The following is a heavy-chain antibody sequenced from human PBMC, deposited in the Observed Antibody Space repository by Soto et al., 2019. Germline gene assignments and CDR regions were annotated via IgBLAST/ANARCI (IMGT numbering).Heavy chain of an antibody. CDR3: VRQGFGALHGLVDV. D-gene: IGHD3-10*01. J-gene: IGHJ6*02. CDR2: IHPGWGA. V-gene: IGHV4-59*08. Sequence: PSETLSLTCTISGGSISAYYWGWIRQPPGKGLEWIGYIHPGWGANYNPSLKSRVTISLGTSKTQISLELSSMTAADAALYYCVRQGFGALHGLVDVRAQGTTVTVSS. CDR1: GGSISAYY.